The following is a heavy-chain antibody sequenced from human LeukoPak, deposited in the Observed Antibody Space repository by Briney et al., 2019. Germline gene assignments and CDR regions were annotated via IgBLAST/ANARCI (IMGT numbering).Heavy chain of an antibody. J-gene: IGHJ6*03. CDR3: ARGPPSYYHMDV. CDR1: GYTFTTNY. CDR2: INPSGGNT. V-gene: IGHV1-46*01. Sequence: GASVKVSCKASGYTFTTNYIHWVRQAPGQGLEWMGTINPSGGNTGYAQKFQGRVTMTRDMSTSTVYMELSSLRSEDTAVYYCARGPPSYYHMDVWGKGTTVTVSS.